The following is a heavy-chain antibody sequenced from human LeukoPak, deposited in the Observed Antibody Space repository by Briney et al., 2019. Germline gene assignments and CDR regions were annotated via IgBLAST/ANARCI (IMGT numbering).Heavy chain of an antibody. V-gene: IGHV3-23*01. CDR1: RFTFSSYA. Sequence: PGGSLRLSCAASRFTFSSYAMSWVRQAPGKGLEWVSTIRGSGDSTYYADSVKGRFTISRDNSKNTLYLQMNSLRAEDTAVYYCAKTKLGYCSGGSCYSRHYRLDYWGQGTLVTVSS. CDR2: IRGSGDST. CDR3: AKTKLGYCSGGSCYSRHYRLDY. D-gene: IGHD2-15*01. J-gene: IGHJ4*02.